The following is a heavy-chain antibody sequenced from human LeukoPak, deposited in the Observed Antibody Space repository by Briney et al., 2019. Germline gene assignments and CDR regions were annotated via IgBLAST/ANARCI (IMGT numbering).Heavy chain of an antibody. CDR3: ARDGDYDILTGYYGIGRNDY. Sequence: ASVKVSCKASGYTFTSYGISWVRQAPGQGLEWMGWISAYNGNTNYAQKLQGRVTMTTDTSTSTAYMELRSLRSDDTAVYYCARDGDYDILTGYYGIGRNDYWGQGTLVTVSS. CDR2: ISAYNGNT. J-gene: IGHJ4*02. D-gene: IGHD3-9*01. V-gene: IGHV1-18*01. CDR1: GYTFTSYG.